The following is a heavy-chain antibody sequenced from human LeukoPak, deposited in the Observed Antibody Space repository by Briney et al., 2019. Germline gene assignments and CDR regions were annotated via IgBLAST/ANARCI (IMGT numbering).Heavy chain of an antibody. J-gene: IGHJ4*02. Sequence: GGSLRLSCAASGFTVSSNYMSWVRQAPGKGLEWVSVIYSGGSTYYADSVKGRFTISRDNSKNTLYLQMNSLRAEDTAVYYCARDRLGVDCSSTSCYMGNTVWGQGTLVTVSS. V-gene: IGHV3-53*01. D-gene: IGHD2-2*02. CDR2: IYSGGST. CDR3: ARDRLGVDCSSTSCYMGNTV. CDR1: GFTVSSNY.